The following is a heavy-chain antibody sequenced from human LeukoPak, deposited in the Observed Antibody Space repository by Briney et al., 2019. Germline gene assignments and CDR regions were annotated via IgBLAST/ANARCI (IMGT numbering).Heavy chain of an antibody. CDR1: GGSFSGYY. D-gene: IGHD3-3*01. CDR2: INHSGST. Sequence: SETLSLTCAVYGGSFSGYYWSWIRQPPGKGLEWIGEINHSGSTNYNPSLKSRVTISVDTSKNQFSLKLSSVTAADTAVYYCARGGYDFWSGHVSLFDYWGQGTLVTVSS. V-gene: IGHV4-34*01. CDR3: ARGGYDFWSGHVSLFDY. J-gene: IGHJ4*02.